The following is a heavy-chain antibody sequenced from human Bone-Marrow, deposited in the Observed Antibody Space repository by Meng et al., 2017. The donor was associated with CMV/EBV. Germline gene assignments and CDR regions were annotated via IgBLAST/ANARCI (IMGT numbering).Heavy chain of an antibody. V-gene: IGHV5-51*01. D-gene: IGHD3-3*01. CDR1: YSVTSYW. J-gene: IGHJ4*02. Sequence: YSVTSYWISWVRQVPGKDLEWMGINYPGDSDTRYSTSFQGQVTISADKSISTAYLQWSSLTASDTAMYYCARLLNYDFWSGPGFFDYWGQGTLVTVSS. CDR3: ARLLNYDFWSGPGFFDY. CDR2: NYPGDSDT.